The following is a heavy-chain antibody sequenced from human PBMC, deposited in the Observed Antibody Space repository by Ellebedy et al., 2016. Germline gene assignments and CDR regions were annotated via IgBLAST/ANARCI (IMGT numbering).Heavy chain of an antibody. CDR2: IYYSGST. V-gene: IGHV4-39*07. D-gene: IGHD5-18*01. J-gene: IGHJ5*02. Sequence: SETLSLTXTVSGGSISSSSYYWGWIRQPPGKGLEWIGSIYYSGSTYYNPSLKSRVTISVDTSKNQFSLKLSSVTAADTAVYYCARGDRGYRTYNWFDPWGQGTLVTVSS. CDR1: GGSISSSSYY. CDR3: ARGDRGYRTYNWFDP.